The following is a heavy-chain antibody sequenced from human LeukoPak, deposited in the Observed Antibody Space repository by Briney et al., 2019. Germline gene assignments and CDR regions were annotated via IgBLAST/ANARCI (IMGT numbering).Heavy chain of an antibody. D-gene: IGHD1-1*01. V-gene: IGHV3-23*01. CDR3: ARQHTAWYVDY. Sequence: PGGSLRLSRAASGFSFSNYAMSWVRQAPGKGLEWVSGVSASGASTYSEDSVKGRFIISRDNSKNTVFLQMNSLGVEDTAVYYCARQHTAWYVDYWGQGILVTVSS. CDR1: GFSFSNYA. CDR2: VSASGAST. J-gene: IGHJ4*02.